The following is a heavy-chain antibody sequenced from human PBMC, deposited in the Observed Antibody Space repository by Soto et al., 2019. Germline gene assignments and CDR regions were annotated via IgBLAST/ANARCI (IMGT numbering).Heavy chain of an antibody. CDR3: ARSNLVRGVIASPYYYYYYGMDV. Sequence: ASVKVSCKASGYTFTSYGISWVRQAPGQGLEWMGWISAYNGNTNYAQKLQGRVTMTTDTSTSTAYMELRSLRSDDTAVYYCARSNLVRGVIASPYYYYYYGMDVWGQGTTVTVSS. D-gene: IGHD3-10*01. V-gene: IGHV1-18*01. CDR2: ISAYNGNT. J-gene: IGHJ6*02. CDR1: GYTFTSYG.